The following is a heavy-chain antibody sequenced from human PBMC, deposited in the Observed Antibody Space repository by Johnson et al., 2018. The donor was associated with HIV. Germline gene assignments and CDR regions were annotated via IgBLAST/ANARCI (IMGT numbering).Heavy chain of an antibody. CDR3: ATVGRLTATAQSAFYI. D-gene: IGHD1-7*01. J-gene: IGHJ3*02. V-gene: IGHV3-30*04. CDR2: ISYDGTYK. CDR1: GFTFSSYA. Sequence: QMQLVESGGGVVQPGKSLRLFCAASGFTFSSYAMHWVRQAPGKGLEWVALISYDGTYKSYADSVKGRFTISRDNSNNTLYLQMTNLRADDTAVFYCATVGRLTATAQSAFYIWGQGTMVMVSS.